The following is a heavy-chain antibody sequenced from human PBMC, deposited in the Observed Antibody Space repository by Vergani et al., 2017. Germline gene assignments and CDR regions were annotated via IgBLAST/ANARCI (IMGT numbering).Heavy chain of an antibody. D-gene: IGHD3-16*02. J-gene: IGHJ4*02. Sequence: QVQLQQWGAGLLKPSETLSLTCAVYGGSFSGYYWSWIRQPPGKGLEWIGEINHSGSTNYNPSLKSRVTISVDTSKNQFSLKLSSVTAADTAVDYCARRKFRITFGGVIVSPADYWGQGTLVTVSS. V-gene: IGHV4-34*01. CDR2: INHSGST. CDR3: ARRKFRITFGGVIVSPADY. CDR1: GGSFSGYY.